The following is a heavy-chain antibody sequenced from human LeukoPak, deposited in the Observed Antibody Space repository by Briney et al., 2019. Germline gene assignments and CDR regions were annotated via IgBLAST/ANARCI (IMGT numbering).Heavy chain of an antibody. CDR1: GFTFSSYG. Sequence: PGGSLRLSCAASGFTFSSYGMHWVRQAPGKGLEWVALIRYDGSNKYYADSVKGRFTISRDNSKNTLYLQMNSLRAEDTAVYYCAKDHGSSWPLNYYYYYMDVWGKGTTVTISS. CDR3: AKDHGSSWPLNYYYYYMDV. D-gene: IGHD6-13*01. J-gene: IGHJ6*03. CDR2: IRYDGSNK. V-gene: IGHV3-30*02.